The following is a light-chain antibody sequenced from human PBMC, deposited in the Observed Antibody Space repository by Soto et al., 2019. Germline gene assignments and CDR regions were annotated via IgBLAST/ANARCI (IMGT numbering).Light chain of an antibody. CDR2: GAS. Sequence: EVVMTQSPAILSVSPGERATLSCRASQSIGSKLAWFQQKRDQAPRLLIYGASTRATGIPARFSGSGSGTEFTLNISSLESEGFEVYFCQQYNDRYSFGQGTKLEIK. CDR3: QQYNDRYS. J-gene: IGKJ2*03. V-gene: IGKV3-15*01. CDR1: QSIGSK.